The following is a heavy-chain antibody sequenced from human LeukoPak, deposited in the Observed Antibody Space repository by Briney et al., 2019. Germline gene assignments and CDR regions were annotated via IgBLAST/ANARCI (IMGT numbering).Heavy chain of an antibody. Sequence: SETLSLTCAVYGGSFSGYYWSWIRQPPGKGLEWIGEINHSGSTNYNPSLKSRVTISVDTSKNQFSLKLSSVTAADAAVYYCARLRGSIAAAGSDYWGQGTLVTVSS. V-gene: IGHV4-34*01. CDR2: INHSGST. CDR3: ARLRGSIAAAGSDY. J-gene: IGHJ4*02. CDR1: GGSFSGYY. D-gene: IGHD6-13*01.